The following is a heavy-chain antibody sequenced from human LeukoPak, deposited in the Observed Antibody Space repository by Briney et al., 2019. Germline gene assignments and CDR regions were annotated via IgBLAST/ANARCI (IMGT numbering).Heavy chain of an antibody. D-gene: IGHD1-26*01. CDR1: GFTFSNYA. CDR2: ITPTGGGT. V-gene: IGHV3-23*01. CDR3: ARDPGSYPRNYFDY. Sequence: GGSLRLSCAASGFTFSNYAMGWVRQAPGKGLEWVSAITPTGGGTYYADSVKGRFTISRDNSKNALYLQMNSLRAEDTAVYYCARDPGSYPRNYFDYWGQGTLVTVSS. J-gene: IGHJ4*02.